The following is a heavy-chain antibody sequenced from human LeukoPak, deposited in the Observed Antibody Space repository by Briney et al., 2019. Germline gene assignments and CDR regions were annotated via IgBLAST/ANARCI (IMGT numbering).Heavy chain of an antibody. V-gene: IGHV4-39*07. D-gene: IGHD6-19*01. Sequence: SETLSLTCTVSGGSISSSSYYWGWIRQPPGKGLEWIGSIYYSGSTYYNPSLKSRVTISVDTSKNQFSLKLSSVTAADTAVYYCVKQWLAMLDAFDIWGQGTMVTVSS. CDR1: GGSISSSSYY. J-gene: IGHJ3*02. CDR2: IYYSGST. CDR3: VKQWLAMLDAFDI.